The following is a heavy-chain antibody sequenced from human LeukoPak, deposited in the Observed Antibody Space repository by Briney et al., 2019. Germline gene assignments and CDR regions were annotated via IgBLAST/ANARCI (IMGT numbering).Heavy chain of an antibody. CDR3: AKPTWYSYDAFDI. Sequence: ETLSLTCAVYGGSFSGYYWSWVRQAPGKGLEWVSAISGSGGSTYYADSVKGRFTISRDNSKDTLYLQMNSLRAEDTAVYYCAKPTWYSYDAFDIWGQGTMVTVSS. D-gene: IGHD2-21*02. CDR2: ISGSGGST. J-gene: IGHJ3*02. CDR1: GGSFSGYY. V-gene: IGHV3-23*01.